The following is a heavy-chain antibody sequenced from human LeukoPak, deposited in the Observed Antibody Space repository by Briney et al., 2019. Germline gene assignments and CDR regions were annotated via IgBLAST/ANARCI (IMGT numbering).Heavy chain of an antibody. CDR3: ARHYGP. Sequence: SETLSLTCAVSGDSISDSDWWTWVRQPPGKGLEWIGEIRHSGSTNYSPSLKSRVTISVDTSKNQFSLKLNSVTAADTAVYYCARHYGPWGQGTLVTVSS. D-gene: IGHD3-16*01. CDR2: IRHSGST. J-gene: IGHJ5*02. V-gene: IGHV4-4*02. CDR1: GDSISDSDW.